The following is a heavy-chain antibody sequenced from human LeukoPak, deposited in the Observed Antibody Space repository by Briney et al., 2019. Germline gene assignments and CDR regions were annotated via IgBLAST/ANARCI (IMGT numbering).Heavy chain of an antibody. J-gene: IGHJ4*02. CDR2: IYTSGST. Sequence: PSETLSLTCTVSGGSISSYFWSWIRQPAGKGLEWIGRIYTSGSTNYNPSLKSRVTMSVDTPKNQFSLKLSSVTAADTAVYYCAREGHCSSTSCYGTNFSLDYWGQGTLVTVSS. D-gene: IGHD2-2*01. CDR3: AREGHCSSTSCYGTNFSLDY. V-gene: IGHV4-4*07. CDR1: GGSISSYF.